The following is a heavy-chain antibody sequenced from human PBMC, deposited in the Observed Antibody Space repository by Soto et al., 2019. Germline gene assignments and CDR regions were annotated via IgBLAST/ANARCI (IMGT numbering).Heavy chain of an antibody. V-gene: IGHV1-3*01. CDR2: INAGNGNT. CDR1: GYTFTSYA. CDR3: AREGLKVAPPLDV. D-gene: IGHD2-15*01. J-gene: IGHJ6*04. Sequence: GASVEVSCEASGYTFTSYAMHWVRQAPGQRLEWMGWINAGNGNTKYSQKFQGRVTITRDTSASTAYMELSSLRSEDTAVYYCAREGLKVAPPLDVWGKGTTVTVSS.